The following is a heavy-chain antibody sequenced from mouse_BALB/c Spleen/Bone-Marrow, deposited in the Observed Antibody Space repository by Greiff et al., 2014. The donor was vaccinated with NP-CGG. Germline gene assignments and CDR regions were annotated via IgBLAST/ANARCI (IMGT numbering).Heavy chain of an antibody. V-gene: IGHV1-9*01. CDR1: GYTFSSYW. J-gene: IGHJ2*01. Sequence: ESGAELMKPGASVKISCKATGYTFSSYWIEWVKQRPGHGLEWIGEILPGSGSTYYNEKFKGKATFTADTSSNTAYMQLSSLTSEDSAVYYCARNLYYFDYWGQGTTLTVSS. CDR3: ARNLYYFDY. CDR2: ILPGSGST.